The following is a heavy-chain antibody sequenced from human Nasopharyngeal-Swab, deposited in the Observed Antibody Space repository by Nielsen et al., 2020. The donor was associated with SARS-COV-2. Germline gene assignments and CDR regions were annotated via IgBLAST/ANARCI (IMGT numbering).Heavy chain of an antibody. Sequence: GGPLRPSCAAFGSTFSTYAMTWVRQAPGKGLEWVSAIIGSGPTPYYADSVKARFTIAKDNSKNTLSLQMNSLRVEDTAIYYCAKLRSYGGNDAFDIWGQGTMVTVSS. J-gene: IGHJ3*02. CDR1: GSTFSTYA. CDR2: IIGSGPTP. D-gene: IGHD4-23*01. V-gene: IGHV3-23*01. CDR3: AKLRSYGGNDAFDI.